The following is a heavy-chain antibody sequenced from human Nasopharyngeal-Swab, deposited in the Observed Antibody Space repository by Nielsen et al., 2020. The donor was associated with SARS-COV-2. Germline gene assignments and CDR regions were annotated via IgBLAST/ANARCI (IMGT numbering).Heavy chain of an antibody. CDR1: GFTFSSYS. CDR3: ARDLFYYYDSSGYL. V-gene: IGHV3-21*01. Sequence: GGPLRLSCAASGFTFSSYSMNWVRQAPGKGLEWVSSISSSSSYIYYADSVKGRFTISRDNAKNSLYLQMNSLRAEDTAVYYCARDLFYYYDSSGYLGGQGTLVTVSS. CDR2: ISSSSSYI. D-gene: IGHD3-22*01. J-gene: IGHJ4*02.